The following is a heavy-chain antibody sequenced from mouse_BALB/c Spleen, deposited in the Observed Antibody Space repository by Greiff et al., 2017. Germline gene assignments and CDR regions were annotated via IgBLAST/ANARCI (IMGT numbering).Heavy chain of an antibody. CDR1: GFNIKDYY. Sequence: VQLQQSGAELVRSGASVKLSCTASGFNIKDYYMHWVKQRPEQGLEWIGWIDPENGDTEYAPKFQGKATMTADTSSNTAYLQLSSLTSEDTAVYYCTPYGNYSNYAMDYWGQGTSVTVSS. CDR2: IDPENGDT. V-gene: IGHV14-4*02. J-gene: IGHJ4*01. D-gene: IGHD2-1*01. CDR3: TPYGNYSNYAMDY.